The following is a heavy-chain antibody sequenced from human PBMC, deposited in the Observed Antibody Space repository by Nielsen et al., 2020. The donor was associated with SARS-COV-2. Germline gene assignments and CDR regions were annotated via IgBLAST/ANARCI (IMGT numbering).Heavy chain of an antibody. CDR2: ISSSSSSI. CDR3: ASKQLWLP. J-gene: IGHJ4*02. D-gene: IGHD5-18*01. CDR1: GFTFSSYS. V-gene: IGHV3-48*01. Sequence: GGSLRLSCAASGFTFSSYSMNWVRQAPGKGLEWVSYISSSSSSIYYADSVKGRFTISRDNAKNSLYLQMNSLGAEDTAVYYCASKQLWLPWGQGTLVTVSS.